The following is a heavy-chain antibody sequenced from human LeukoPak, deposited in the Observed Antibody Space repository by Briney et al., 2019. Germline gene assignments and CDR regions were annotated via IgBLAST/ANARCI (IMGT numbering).Heavy chain of an antibody. V-gene: IGHV1-18*01. CDR2: ISAYNGNT. D-gene: IGHD3-22*01. CDR3: ATLMYYYDSSGPDY. J-gene: IGHJ4*02. CDR1: GGTFSSYA. Sequence: ASVKVSCKASGGTFSSYAISWVRQAPGQGLEWMGWISAYNGNTNYAQKLQGRVTMTTDTSTSTAYMELRSLRSDDTAVYYCATLMYYYDSSGPDYWGQGTLVIVSS.